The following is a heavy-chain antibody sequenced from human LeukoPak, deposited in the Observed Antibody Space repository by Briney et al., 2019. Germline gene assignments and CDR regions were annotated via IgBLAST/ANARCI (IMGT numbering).Heavy chain of an antibody. V-gene: IGHV4-59*12. CDR2: IYYSGST. CDR1: GGSISSYY. CDR3: ARAAGYAFDY. D-gene: IGHD2-15*01. J-gene: IGHJ4*02. Sequence: PSETLSLTCSVSGGSISSYYWSWIRQPPGKGLEWIGYIYYSGSTNYNPSLKSRVTISVDTSKNQFSLKLSSVTAADTAVYYCARAAGYAFDYWGQGTLVTVSS.